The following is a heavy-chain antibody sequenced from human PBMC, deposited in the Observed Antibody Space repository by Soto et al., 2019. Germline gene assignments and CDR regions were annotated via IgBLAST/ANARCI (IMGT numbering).Heavy chain of an antibody. Sequence: PGGSLRLSCAASGFTFSNSTMNWVRQAPGKGLEWVACITSSGSFIYYADSMKGRLTISRDDAKKSLYLQMNSLRAEDTAVYYCNRDFQGQYYYGMDVRGQGTTVTVSS. CDR2: ITSSGSFI. CDR3: NRDFQGQYYYGMDV. J-gene: IGHJ6*02. V-gene: IGHV3-21*01. CDR1: GFTFSNST.